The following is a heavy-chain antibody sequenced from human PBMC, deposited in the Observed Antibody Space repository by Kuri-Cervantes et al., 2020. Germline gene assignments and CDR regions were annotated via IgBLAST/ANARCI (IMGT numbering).Heavy chain of an antibody. CDR3: ARGTLYGDSHYYYYMDV. J-gene: IGHJ6*03. D-gene: IGHD4-17*01. V-gene: IGHV4-4*07. CDR2: VFTTGST. Sequence: SETLSLTCTVSGGSISSYSWRWIRQPAGKGLEWIGRVFTTGSTNYNPSLKSRVTISVDKSKNQFSLKLSSVTAADTAVYYCARGTLYGDSHYYYYMDVWGKGTTVTVSS. CDR1: GGSISSYS.